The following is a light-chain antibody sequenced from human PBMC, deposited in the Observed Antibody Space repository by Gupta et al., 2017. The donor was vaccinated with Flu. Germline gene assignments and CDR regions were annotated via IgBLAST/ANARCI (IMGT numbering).Light chain of an antibody. CDR2: EVS. V-gene: IGLV2-14*01. CDR1: SSDVGGYNN. J-gene: IGLJ1*01. CDR3: SSYTSSSALCV. Sequence: QSVLTQPASVSGSPGQSSAISCTGASSDVGGYNNVSWYQHHPGKAPKLMIYEVSNRPSGVPDRFSGSKSDTTASLTTAGLQAEDEADYYCSSYTSSSALCVFGAGTKVTVL.